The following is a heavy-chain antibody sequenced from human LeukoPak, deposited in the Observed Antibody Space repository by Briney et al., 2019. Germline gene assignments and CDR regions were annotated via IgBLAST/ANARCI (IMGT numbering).Heavy chain of an antibody. J-gene: IGHJ6*03. CDR1: GFTFSSYS. Sequence: GGSLRLSCAASGFTFSSYSMNWVRQAPGKGLEWVSFISISSSYIYYADSVKGRFTISRDNAKSSLYLQMNSLRAEDTAVYYCARGNFWNDAALMDVWGKGTTVTVSS. CDR3: ARGNFWNDAALMDV. CDR2: ISISSSYI. D-gene: IGHD1-1*01. V-gene: IGHV3-21*01.